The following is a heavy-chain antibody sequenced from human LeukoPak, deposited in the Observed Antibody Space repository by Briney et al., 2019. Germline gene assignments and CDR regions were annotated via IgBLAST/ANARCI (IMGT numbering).Heavy chain of an antibody. D-gene: IGHD3-16*01. CDR3: ARDLEWGGEFDYFDY. V-gene: IGHV4-4*07. J-gene: IGHJ4*02. CDR1: GGSISNYH. Sequence: PSETLSLTCTVSGGSISNYHWSWIRQPAGKGLEWIGQIHTSGSTNYNPSLKSRVTMSVDTSKNQFSLKLSSVTAADTAVYYCARDLEWGGEFDYFDYWGQGTLVTVSS. CDR2: IHTSGST.